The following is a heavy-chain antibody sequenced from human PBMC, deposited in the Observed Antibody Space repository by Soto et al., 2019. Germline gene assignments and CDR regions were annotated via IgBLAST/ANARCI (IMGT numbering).Heavy chain of an antibody. Sequence: AASVKVSCKASGGTFSSYTISWVRQAPGQGLEWMGRIIPILGIANYAQKFQGRVTITADKSTGTAYMELSSLRSEDTAVYYCARVGSSSEAFDIWGQGTMVTVSS. CDR2: IIPILGIA. D-gene: IGHD6-13*01. V-gene: IGHV1-69*02. CDR1: GGTFSSYT. J-gene: IGHJ3*02. CDR3: ARVGSSSEAFDI.